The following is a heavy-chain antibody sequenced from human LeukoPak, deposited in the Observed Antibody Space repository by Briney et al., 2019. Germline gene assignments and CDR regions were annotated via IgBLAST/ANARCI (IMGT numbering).Heavy chain of an antibody. CDR3: ARERWFDP. CDR1: GFTVSNNY. J-gene: IGHJ5*02. CDR2: IYSGGST. Sequence: GGSLRLSCAASGFTVSNNYMSWARQAPGKGLEWVSVIYSGGSTYYADSVKGRFTISRDNSKNTLYFQMTSLRAEDTAVYYCARERWFDPWGQGTLVTVSS. V-gene: IGHV3-53*01.